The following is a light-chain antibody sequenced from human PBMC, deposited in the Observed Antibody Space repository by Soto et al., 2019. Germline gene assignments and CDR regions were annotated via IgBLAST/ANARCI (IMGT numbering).Light chain of an antibody. V-gene: IGKV3-15*01. CDR3: QQYNSWPPIT. Sequence: EVGMTQSPATLSVSPGERVTLSCRSSESVADNLAWFQQKPGQAPRLLLYGASTRATGIPARFSGGGSGTEFTLTISSLQSEDFAVYYCQQYNSWPPITFGQATRLHIK. J-gene: IGKJ5*01. CDR1: ESVADN. CDR2: GAS.